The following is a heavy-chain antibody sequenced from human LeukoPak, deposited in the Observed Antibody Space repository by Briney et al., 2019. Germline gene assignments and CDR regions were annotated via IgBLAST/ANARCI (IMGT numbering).Heavy chain of an antibody. D-gene: IGHD3-10*01. CDR1: GRPISSRIYQ. CDR2: LYYSGST. CDR3: AREGGSGSYYGDYFDY. Sequence: ETLSLTCTVWGRPISSRIYQWAGVPRPRGKGQGWYGLLYYSGSTNYNPSLKSRVTISVDTSKNQFSLKLSSVTAADTAVYYCAREGGSGSYYGDYFDYWGQGTLVTVSS. J-gene: IGHJ4*02. V-gene: IGHV4-39*07.